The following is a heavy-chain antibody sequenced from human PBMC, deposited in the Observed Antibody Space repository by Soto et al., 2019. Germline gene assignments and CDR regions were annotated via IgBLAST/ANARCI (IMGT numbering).Heavy chain of an antibody. V-gene: IGHV1-69*06. Sequence: QVRLEQSGAEVKKPGSSVKISCKASGGTLSDHGVSWLRQAPGQGLEWVGGTIPVFNTAKYAPKFQGRVTIAADKSTNIAYMELGSLRSDDTASYYCARGVYGSGNYYTGPSAFDIWGQGTLVIVSS. CDR3: ARGVYGSGNYYTGPSAFDI. D-gene: IGHD3-10*01. CDR1: GGTLSDHG. J-gene: IGHJ3*02. CDR2: TIPVFNTA.